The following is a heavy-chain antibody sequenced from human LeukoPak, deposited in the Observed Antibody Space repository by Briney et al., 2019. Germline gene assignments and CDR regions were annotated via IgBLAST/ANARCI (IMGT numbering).Heavy chain of an antibody. Sequence: PSETLSLTCTVSGGSISGSSYYWGWVRQPPGKGLEWIGSIYYSGSTYYNPSLKSRVTISVDTSKNQFSLKLSSVTAADTAVYYCARQGFDPWGQGTLVTVSS. J-gene: IGHJ5*02. V-gene: IGHV4-39*01. CDR3: ARQGFDP. CDR1: GGSISGSSYY. CDR2: IYYSGST.